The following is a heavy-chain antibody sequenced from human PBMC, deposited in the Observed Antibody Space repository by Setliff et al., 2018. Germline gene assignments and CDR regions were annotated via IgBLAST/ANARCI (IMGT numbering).Heavy chain of an antibody. CDR3: ARGQATSSRSSLVY. CDR1: GGSISSGGYY. V-gene: IGHV4-61*08. J-gene: IGHJ4*02. CDR2: IYHSGGT. Sequence: SETLSLTCTVSGGSISSGGYYWTWIRQPPGKGLEWIGYIYHSGGTSYNPSLKSRVTISVDTSKNQFSLNLSSVTAADTAVYYCARGQATSSRSSLVYWGQGILVTVSS. D-gene: IGHD6-6*01.